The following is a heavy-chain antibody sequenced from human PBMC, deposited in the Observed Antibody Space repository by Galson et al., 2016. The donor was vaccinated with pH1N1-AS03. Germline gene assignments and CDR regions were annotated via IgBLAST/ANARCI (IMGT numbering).Heavy chain of an antibody. D-gene: IGHD1-26*01. CDR1: GYSISTGYY. CDR2: IYHTGTS. V-gene: IGHV4-38-2*01. J-gene: IGHJ4*02. CDR3: ARHVGGSYPNDLDY. Sequence: SETLSLTCDVSGYSISTGYYWGWIRQPPGKGLEWIGSIYHTGTSHYNPSVKSRVIISVDTSKNQFPLKLSSVSAADTAVYYGARHVGGSYPNDLDYWGQGTLVIVSS.